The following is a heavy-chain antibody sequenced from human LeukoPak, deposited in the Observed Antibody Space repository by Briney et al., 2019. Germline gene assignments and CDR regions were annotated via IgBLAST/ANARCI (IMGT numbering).Heavy chain of an antibody. D-gene: IGHD3-3*01. J-gene: IGHJ4*02. CDR3: ARGRGGHYDFWSGYYIRRGSYFDY. CDR1: GGSFSGYY. CDR2: INHSGST. Sequence: SETLSLTCAVYGGSFSGYYWSWIRQPPGKGLEWVGEINHSGSTNYNPSLKSRVTISVDPSKNQFSLKLSSVTAADTAVYYCARGRGGHYDFWSGYYIRRGSYFDYWGQGTLVTVSS. V-gene: IGHV4-34*01.